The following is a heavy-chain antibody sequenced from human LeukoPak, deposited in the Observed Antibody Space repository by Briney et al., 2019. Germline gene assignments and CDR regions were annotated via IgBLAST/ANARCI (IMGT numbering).Heavy chain of an antibody. J-gene: IGHJ4*02. CDR3: ARDSRAALDY. D-gene: IGHD6-13*01. CDR1: GGSISGYY. Sequence: SETLSLTCTVSGGSISGYYWSWIRQPPGKGLEWIGYIYYSGSTNYNPSLKSRVTISVDTSKNQFSLKLSSVTAADTAVYYCARDSRAALDYWGQGTLVTVSS. V-gene: IGHV4-59*01. CDR2: IYYSGST.